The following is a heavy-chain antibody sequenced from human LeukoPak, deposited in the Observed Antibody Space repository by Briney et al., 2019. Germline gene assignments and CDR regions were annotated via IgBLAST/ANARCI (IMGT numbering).Heavy chain of an antibody. CDR1: GGSISSSSYY. D-gene: IGHD2-8*01. J-gene: IGHJ6*03. V-gene: IGHV4-61*01. CDR2: IYYSGST. CDR3: ARAVGYCTNGVCYSGPGYYYYMDV. Sequence: SETLSLTCTVSGGSISSSSYYWSWIRQPPGKGLEWIGYIYYSGSTNYNPSLKSRVTISVDTSKNQFSLKLSSVTAADTAVYYCARAVGYCTNGVCYSGPGYYYYMDVWGKGTTVTVSS.